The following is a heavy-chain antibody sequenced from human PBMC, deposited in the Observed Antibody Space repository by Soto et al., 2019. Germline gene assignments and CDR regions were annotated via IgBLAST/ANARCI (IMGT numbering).Heavy chain of an antibody. V-gene: IGHV4-34*01. CDR2: INHSGST. D-gene: IGHD6-19*01. CDR1: GGSFSGYY. Sequence: SETLSLTCAVYGGSFSGYYWSWIRQPPGKGLEWIGEINHSGSTNYNPSLKSRVTISVDTSKNQFSLKLTSVTAADTAVYYCASLAVADVAFDIWGQGTMVTVS. J-gene: IGHJ3*02. CDR3: ASLAVADVAFDI.